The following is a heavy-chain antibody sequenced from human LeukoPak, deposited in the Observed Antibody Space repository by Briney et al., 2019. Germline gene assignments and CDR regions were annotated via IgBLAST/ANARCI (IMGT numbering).Heavy chain of an antibody. Sequence: GGSLRLSCAASGFTFSSYGMHWVRQAPGKGLEWVAFIRYDGTNKNYADSVKGRFTISKDNSKNTLYLQMNSLRAEDTAVYYCAKDWDYDPDIDYWGQGTLVTVSS. V-gene: IGHV3-30*02. CDR1: GFTFSSYG. J-gene: IGHJ4*02. CDR2: IRYDGTNK. D-gene: IGHD4-17*01. CDR3: AKDWDYDPDIDY.